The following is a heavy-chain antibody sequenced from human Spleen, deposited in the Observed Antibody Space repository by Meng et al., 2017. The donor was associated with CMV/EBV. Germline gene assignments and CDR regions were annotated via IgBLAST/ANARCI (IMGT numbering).Heavy chain of an antibody. Sequence: QITLKESGPTRVKPTQDLTLTCTFSGFSLSTSGVGVGWIRQPPGKALEWLALIYWDDDKRYSPSLKSRLTITKDTSKNQVVLTMTNMDPVDTATYYCAHRFHLTRHNWFDPWGQGTLVTVSS. CDR2: IYWDDDK. V-gene: IGHV2-5*02. CDR3: AHRFHLTRHNWFDP. J-gene: IGHJ5*02. CDR1: GFSLSTSGVG.